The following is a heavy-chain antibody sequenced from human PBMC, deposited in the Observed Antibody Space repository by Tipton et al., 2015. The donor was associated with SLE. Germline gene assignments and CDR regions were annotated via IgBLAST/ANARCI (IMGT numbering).Heavy chain of an antibody. Sequence: TLSLTCAVHGGPFGGYFWTWIRQPPGKGLEWIGESNPGGSSNYSPSLKSRVTISVDTSKNQFSLRLSSVTAADTAVYFCTRLAGRRFPFDSWGQGTLVTVSS. D-gene: IGHD6-6*01. CDR1: GGPFGGYF. J-gene: IGHJ4*02. CDR2: SNPGGSS. V-gene: IGHV4-34*01. CDR3: TRLAGRRFPFDS.